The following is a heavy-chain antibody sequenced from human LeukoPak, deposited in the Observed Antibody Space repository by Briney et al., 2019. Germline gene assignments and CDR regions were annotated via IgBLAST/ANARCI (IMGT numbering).Heavy chain of an antibody. CDR3: AGDFETAMAFDY. V-gene: IGHV3-30-3*01. CDR2: ISYDGSNK. Sequence: GGSLRLSCAASGFTFSSYAMHWVRQAPGKGLEWVAVISYDGSNKYYADSVKGRFTISRDNSKNTLYLQMNSLRAEDTAVYYCAGDFETAMAFDYWGQGTLVTVSS. D-gene: IGHD5-18*01. J-gene: IGHJ4*02. CDR1: GFTFSSYA.